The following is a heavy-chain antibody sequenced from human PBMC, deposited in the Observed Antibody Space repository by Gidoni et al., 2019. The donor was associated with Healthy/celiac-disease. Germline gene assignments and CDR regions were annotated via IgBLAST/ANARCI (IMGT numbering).Heavy chain of an antibody. J-gene: IGHJ6*02. Sequence: QITLKASGPTLVKPTQTLTLTCTFSGFSLSTSGVGVGWIRQPPGKALEWLALIYCDDDKRYSPSLKSRLTITKDTSKNQVVLTMTNMDPVDTATYYCAHRLGIVVVPAAHYYYYYGMDVWGQGTTVTVSS. CDR1: GFSLSTSGVG. CDR2: IYCDDDK. CDR3: AHRLGIVVVPAAHYYYYYGMDV. V-gene: IGHV2-5*02. D-gene: IGHD2-2*01.